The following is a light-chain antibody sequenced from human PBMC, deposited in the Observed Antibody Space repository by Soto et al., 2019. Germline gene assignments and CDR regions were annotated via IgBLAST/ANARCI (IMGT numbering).Light chain of an antibody. CDR1: QSVSSN. J-gene: IGKJ1*01. CDR3: QQYNNWPPWT. V-gene: IGKV3-15*01. CDR2: GAS. Sequence: EIALTQSPDTLSVSPGERATLSCLASQSVSSNLAWYQQKPGQAPRLLIYGASTRATGIPARFSGSGSGTEFTLTISSLQSEDFAVYYCQQYNNWPPWTFGQGTKVDIK.